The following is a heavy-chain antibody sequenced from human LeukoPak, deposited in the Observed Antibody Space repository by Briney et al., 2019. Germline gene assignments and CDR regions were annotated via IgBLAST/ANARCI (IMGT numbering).Heavy chain of an antibody. D-gene: IGHD3-22*01. CDR2: INPSGGST. CDR3: ARREYYCDSSGYYSYFDY. J-gene: IGHJ4*02. CDR1: GYTFTSYY. V-gene: IGHV1-46*01. Sequence: ASVKVSCKASGYTFTSYYMHWVRQAPGQGLEWMGIINPSGGSTSYAQKFQGRVTMTRDMSTNTVYTELSSLRSEDTAVYYCARREYYCDSSGYYSYFDYWGQGTLVTVSS.